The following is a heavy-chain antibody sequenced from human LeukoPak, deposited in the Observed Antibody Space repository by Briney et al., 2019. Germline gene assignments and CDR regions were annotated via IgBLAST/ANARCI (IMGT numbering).Heavy chain of an antibody. CDR3: ATDQRGARPNYYYYMDV. D-gene: IGHD6-6*01. V-gene: IGHV1-24*01. J-gene: IGHJ6*03. CDR1: GYTLTELS. CDR2: FDPEDGET. Sequence: ASVKVSCKVSGYTLTELSMHWVRQAPGKGLEWMGGFDPEDGETIYAQKFQGRVTMTEDTSTDTAYMELSSLRSEDTAVYYCATDQRGARPNYYYYMDVWGKGTTVTVSS.